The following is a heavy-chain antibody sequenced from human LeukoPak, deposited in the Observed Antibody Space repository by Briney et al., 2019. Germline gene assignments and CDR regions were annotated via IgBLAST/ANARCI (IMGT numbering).Heavy chain of an antibody. CDR2: IYYSGST. D-gene: IGHD5-12*01. V-gene: IGHV4-31*03. Sequence: SGTLSLTCTVSGGSISSGGYYWSWIRQHPGKGLEWIGYIYYSGSTYYNPSLKSRVTISVDTSKNQFSLKLSSVTAADTAVYYCARGPRYSGYVEFDYWGQGTLVTVSS. CDR3: ARGPRYSGYVEFDY. J-gene: IGHJ4*02. CDR1: GGSISSGGYY.